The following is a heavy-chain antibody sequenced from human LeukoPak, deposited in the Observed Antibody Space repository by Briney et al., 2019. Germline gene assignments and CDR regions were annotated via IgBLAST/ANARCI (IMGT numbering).Heavy chain of an antibody. D-gene: IGHD3-22*01. V-gene: IGHV4-59*12. CDR1: GGSISGYY. J-gene: IGHJ4*02. CDR2: IYYSGTT. CDR3: ARAKYYYDSSGYCDY. Sequence: ASETLSLTCTVSGGSISGYYWSWIRQPPGKGLEWIGYIYYSGTTNYNPSLKSRVTISVDTSKNQFSLKLSSVTAADTAVYYCARAKYYYDSSGYCDYWGQGTLVTVSS.